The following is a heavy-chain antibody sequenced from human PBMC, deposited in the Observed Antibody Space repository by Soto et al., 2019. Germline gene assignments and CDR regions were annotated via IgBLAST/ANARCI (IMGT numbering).Heavy chain of an antibody. CDR2: ISSSGSTI. V-gene: IGHV3-11*01. J-gene: IGHJ6*02. CDR1: GFTFSDYY. D-gene: IGHD4-4*01. CDR3: ARGADYSNSYAMDV. Sequence: KTGGSLRLSCAASGFTFSDYYMSWIRQAPGKGLEWVSYISSSGSTIYYADSVKGRFTISRDNAKNSLYLQMNSLRAEDTAVYYCARGADYSNSYAMDVWGQGTTVTVSS.